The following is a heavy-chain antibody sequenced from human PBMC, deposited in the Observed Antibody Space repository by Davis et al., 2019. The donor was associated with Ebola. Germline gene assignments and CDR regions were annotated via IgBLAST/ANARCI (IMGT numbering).Heavy chain of an antibody. CDR3: AKPSGSYYYYYGMDV. D-gene: IGHD1-26*01. Sequence: GASLKISCAASGFTFSSYGMHWVRQAPGKGLEWVAFIRYDGSNKYYADSVKGRFTISRDNSKNTLYLQMNSLRAEDTAVYYCAKPSGSYYYYYGMDVWGQGTTVTVSS. J-gene: IGHJ6*02. V-gene: IGHV3-30*02. CDR2: IRYDGSNK. CDR1: GFTFSSYG.